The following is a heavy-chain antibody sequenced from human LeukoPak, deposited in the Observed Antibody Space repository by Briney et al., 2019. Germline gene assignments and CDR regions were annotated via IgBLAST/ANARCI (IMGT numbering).Heavy chain of an antibody. J-gene: IGHJ4*02. Sequence: GGSLRLSSAASGFTFSSYSMNWVRQAPGKGLEWVSSISSSSSYIYYADSVKGRFTISRDNAKNSLYLQMNSLRAEDTAVYYCARDKVTYDFWSGFYGFDYWRQGTLVTVSS. CDR1: GFTFSSYS. D-gene: IGHD3-3*01. V-gene: IGHV3-21*01. CDR3: ARDKVTYDFWSGFYGFDY. CDR2: ISSSSSYI.